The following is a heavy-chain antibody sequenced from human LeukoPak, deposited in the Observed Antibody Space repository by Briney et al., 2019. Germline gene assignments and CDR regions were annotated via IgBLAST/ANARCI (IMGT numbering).Heavy chain of an antibody. CDR3: ARRGSGRDNNYYYVDV. V-gene: IGHV4-59*01. CDR1: GGSIRSYY. J-gene: IGHJ6*03. D-gene: IGHD3-10*01. Sequence: PSETLSLTCIVSGGSIRSYYWTWTRHPPGKGLEWIGYIYYSGSTSYNPSLKSRVTISVDTSKTQSYFKLSSVTGADTAVYYCARRGSGRDNNYYYVDVWGKGTTVTISS. CDR2: IYYSGST.